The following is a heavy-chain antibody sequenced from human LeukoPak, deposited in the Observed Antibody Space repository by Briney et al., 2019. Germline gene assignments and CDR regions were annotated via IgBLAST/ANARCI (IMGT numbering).Heavy chain of an antibody. CDR2: ISSSGSTI. D-gene: IGHD3-3*01. J-gene: IGHJ4*02. CDR3: AKDDSYYDFWSGQYYFDY. V-gene: IGHV3-11*01. CDR1: GFTFSDYY. Sequence: GGSLRLSCAASGFTFSDYYMSWIRQAPGKGLEWVSYISSSGSTIYYADSVKGRFTISRDNAKNSLYLQMNSLRAEDTALYYCAKDDSYYDFWSGQYYFDYWGQGTLVTVSS.